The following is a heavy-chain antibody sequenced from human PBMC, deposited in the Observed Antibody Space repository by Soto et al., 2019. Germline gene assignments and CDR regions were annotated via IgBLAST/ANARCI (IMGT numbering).Heavy chain of an antibody. CDR1: GFPFYNYG. J-gene: IGHJ4*02. Sequence: GGSLRLSCAGSGFPFYNYGINWVRQAPGKGLEWVAIISFDGTTKVYADSVKGRFTISRDNSKNTVFLQMNGLRVEDTAVYYCAKAAQYYYNTLPRAYFDSWGQGTPVTVSS. V-gene: IGHV3-30*18. D-gene: IGHD3-22*01. CDR2: ISFDGTTK. CDR3: AKAAQYYYNTLPRAYFDS.